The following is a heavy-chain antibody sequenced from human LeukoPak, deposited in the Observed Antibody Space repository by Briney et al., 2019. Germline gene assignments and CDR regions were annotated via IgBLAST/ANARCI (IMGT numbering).Heavy chain of an antibody. Sequence: PGGSLRLSCAASGFTFSSYAMPWVRQAPGKGLEWVAVISYDGSNKYYADSVKGRFTISRDNSKNTLYLQMNSLRAEDTAVYYCARVVAANDYYYYGMDVWGQGTTVTVSS. V-gene: IGHV3-30-3*01. CDR3: ARVVAANDYYYYGMDV. CDR2: ISYDGSNK. CDR1: GFTFSSYA. J-gene: IGHJ6*02. D-gene: IGHD2-15*01.